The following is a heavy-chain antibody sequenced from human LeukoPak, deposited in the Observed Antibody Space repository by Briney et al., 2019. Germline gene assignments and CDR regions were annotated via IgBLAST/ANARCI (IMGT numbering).Heavy chain of an antibody. Sequence: GGSLRLSCAASGFTFSSYAMHWVRQAPGKGLEWVANIKQDGSRKLYVDSVQGRFTISRDNAKNSLYLQMNSLRAEDTAVYYCARGDGGETTKGGYYFNYWGQGTLVTVSS. J-gene: IGHJ4*02. D-gene: IGHD1-26*01. CDR1: GFTFSSYA. CDR2: IKQDGSRK. V-gene: IGHV3-7*01. CDR3: ARGDGGETTKGGYYFNY.